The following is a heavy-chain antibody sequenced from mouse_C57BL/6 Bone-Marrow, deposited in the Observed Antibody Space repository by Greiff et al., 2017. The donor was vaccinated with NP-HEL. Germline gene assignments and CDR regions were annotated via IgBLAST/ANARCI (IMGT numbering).Heavy chain of an antibody. V-gene: IGHV1-15*01. J-gene: IGHJ4*01. CDR3: TRGDFYGGPMDY. CDR1: GYTFTDYE. Sequence: QVQLKQSGAELVRPGASVTLSCKASGYTFTDYEMHWVKQTPVHGLEWIGAIDPETGGTAYNQKFKGKAILTADKSSSTAYMELRSLTSEDSAVYYCTRGDFYGGPMDYWGQGTSVTVSS. CDR2: IDPETGGT. D-gene: IGHD1-2*01.